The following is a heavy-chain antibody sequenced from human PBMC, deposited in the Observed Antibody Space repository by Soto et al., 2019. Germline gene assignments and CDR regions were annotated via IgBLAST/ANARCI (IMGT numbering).Heavy chain of an antibody. Sequence: PSETLSLTCTVSGGSISSGGYYWSWIRRHPGKGLEWIGYIYYSGSTYYNPSLKSRVTISVDTSKDQFSLKLSSVTAADTAVYYCAVSRDGYSMDVWGQGTTVTVSS. CDR1: GGSISSGGYY. D-gene: IGHD2-2*01. CDR3: AVSRDGYSMDV. CDR2: IYYSGST. J-gene: IGHJ6*02. V-gene: IGHV4-31*03.